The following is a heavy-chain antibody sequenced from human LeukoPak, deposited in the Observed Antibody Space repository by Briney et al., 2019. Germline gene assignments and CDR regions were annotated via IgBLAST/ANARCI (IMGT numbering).Heavy chain of an antibody. CDR2: IRYDGSNQ. Sequence: GGSLRLSCEASGFTFSTYGIHWVRQAPGKGLEWVAFIRYDGSNQDYADSVKGRFTISRDNSKNTLFLQMNSLRPEDTAVYYCVKDHFYYYGSGSGYFEYWGQGTLVTVSS. D-gene: IGHD3-10*01. CDR3: VKDHFYYYGSGSGYFEY. CDR1: GFTFSTYG. J-gene: IGHJ4*02. V-gene: IGHV3-30*02.